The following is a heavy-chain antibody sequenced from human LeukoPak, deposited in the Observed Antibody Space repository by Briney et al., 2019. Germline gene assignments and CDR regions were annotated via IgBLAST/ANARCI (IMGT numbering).Heavy chain of an antibody. Sequence: GGSLRLSCAASGFTFSSYWMHWVRQAPGKGLMWVSRVKGDGSFTNYADSVYGRFTVSRDNAKNTLYLHMHSLRAEDTAVFYCVRDGDDFDLDYWGQGSLVTVSS. D-gene: IGHD5-24*01. V-gene: IGHV3-74*01. CDR2: VKGDGSFT. J-gene: IGHJ4*02. CDR1: GFTFSSYW. CDR3: VRDGDDFDLDY.